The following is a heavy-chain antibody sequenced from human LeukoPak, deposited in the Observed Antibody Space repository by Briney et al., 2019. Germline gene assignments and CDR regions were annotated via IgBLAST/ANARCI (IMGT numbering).Heavy chain of an antibody. Sequence: ASVKVTCKASGYTFTGYYMHWVRQAPGQGLEWMGWINPNNGGTNYAQKFQGRVTMTRDTSISTAYMELSRLRSDDTAVYYCVKAGVTTGFDYWGQASLVTVSS. CDR3: VKAGVTTGFDY. J-gene: IGHJ4*02. CDR1: GYTFTGYY. D-gene: IGHD4-11*01. V-gene: IGHV1-2*02. CDR2: INPNNGGT.